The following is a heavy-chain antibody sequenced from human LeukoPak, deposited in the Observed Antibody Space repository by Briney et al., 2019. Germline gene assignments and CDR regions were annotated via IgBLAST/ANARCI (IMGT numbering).Heavy chain of an antibody. CDR2: IKSDGST. J-gene: IGHJ5*01. D-gene: IGHD3-10*01. V-gene: IGHV3-74*01. CDR1: GFTFSSYW. CDR3: TRAITYFYGSVTYDWFDS. Sequence: GGSLRLSCAASGFTFSSYWMHWVRQTPGKGLMWVARIKSDGSTIYADSVQGRFIISRDNAKNMVYLQMNSLGADDTAIYYCTRAITYFYGSVTYDWFDSWGQGTRVTVSS.